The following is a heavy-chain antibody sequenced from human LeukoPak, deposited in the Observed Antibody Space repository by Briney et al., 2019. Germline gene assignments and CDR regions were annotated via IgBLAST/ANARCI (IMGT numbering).Heavy chain of an antibody. Sequence: PGGSLRLPCAASGFTFSSYWMSWVRQAPGKGLEWVSTISGSGGSTYYADSVKGRFTISRDNSKSTLYLQINSLRAEDTAVYYCAKSGYNRFDYWGQGTLVTVSS. D-gene: IGHD5-24*01. J-gene: IGHJ4*02. CDR1: GFTFSSYW. V-gene: IGHV3-23*01. CDR3: AKSGYNRFDY. CDR2: ISGSGGST.